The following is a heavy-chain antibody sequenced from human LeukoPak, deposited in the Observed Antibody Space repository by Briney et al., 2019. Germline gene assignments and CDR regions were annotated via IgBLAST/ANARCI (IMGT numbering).Heavy chain of an antibody. V-gene: IGHV1-24*01. Sequence: ASVKVSCKVSGYTLTELSMHWVRQDPGKGLEWMGGFDPEDGETIYAQKFQGRVTMTEDTSTDTAYMELSSLRSEDTAVYYCATDRYCSGGSCYSTPDYWGQGTLVTVSS. CDR3: ATDRYCSGGSCYSTPDY. CDR2: FDPEDGET. CDR1: GYTLTELS. J-gene: IGHJ4*02. D-gene: IGHD2-15*01.